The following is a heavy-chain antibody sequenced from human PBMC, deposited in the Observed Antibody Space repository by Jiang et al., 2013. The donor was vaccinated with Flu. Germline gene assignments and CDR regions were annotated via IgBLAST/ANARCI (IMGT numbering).Heavy chain of an antibody. Sequence: GAEVKKPGESLKISCKGSGYSFTTYWIAWVRQMPGKGLEWMGIISPGDSDTRYSPSFQGQVTISADKSINTAYLQWSSLKASDTAIYYCTRSPFYNSGPSHFDYWGQGTLVTVSS. CDR3: TRSPFYNSGPSHFDY. J-gene: IGHJ4*02. CDR1: GYSFTTYW. D-gene: IGHD3-22*01. CDR2: ISPGDSDT. V-gene: IGHV5-51*01.